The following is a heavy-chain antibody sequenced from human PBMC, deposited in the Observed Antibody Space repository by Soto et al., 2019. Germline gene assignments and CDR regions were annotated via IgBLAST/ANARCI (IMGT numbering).Heavy chain of an antibody. CDR2: ISGSGDST. CDR3: AKHFSGPYPTYYFDY. Sequence: QPGGSLRLSCAASGFTFSSNAMSWVRQAPGQGLEWVSAISGSGDSTYYADSVKGRFTISRDNSKNTLYVQMNSLRAEDTALYYCAKHFSGPYPTYYFDYWGPGTLVTVSS. J-gene: IGHJ4*02. D-gene: IGHD2-15*01. V-gene: IGHV3-23*01. CDR1: GFTFSSNA.